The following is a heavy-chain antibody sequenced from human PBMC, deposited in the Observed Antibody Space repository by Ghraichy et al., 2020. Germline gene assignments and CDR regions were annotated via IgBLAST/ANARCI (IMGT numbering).Heavy chain of an antibody. CDR3: ARSYRITMIVGAEPGVYYFDY. Sequence: GGSLRLSCAASGFTFSSYWMSWVRQAPGKGLEWVANIKKDGSEKYYVDSVKGRFTISRDNAKNSLYLQMNSLRAEDTAVYYCARSYRITMIVGAEPGVYYFDYWGQGTLVTVSS. CDR2: IKKDGSEK. D-gene: IGHD3-22*01. J-gene: IGHJ4*02. V-gene: IGHV3-7*01. CDR1: GFTFSSYW.